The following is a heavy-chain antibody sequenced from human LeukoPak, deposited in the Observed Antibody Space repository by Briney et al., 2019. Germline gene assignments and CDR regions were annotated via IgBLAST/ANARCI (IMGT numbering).Heavy chain of an antibody. CDR2: IIPIFGTA. CDR1: GGTFSSYA. V-gene: IGHV1-69*13. J-gene: IGHJ6*02. D-gene: IGHD3-16*01. Sequence: GASVKVSCKASGGTFSSYAISWVRQAPGQGLEWMGGIIPIFGTANYAQKFQGRVTITADESTSTAYMELSSLRSDDTAVYYCARSGLTLRLGTHSKPGGMDVWGQGTTVTVSS. CDR3: ARSGLTLRLGTHSKPGGMDV.